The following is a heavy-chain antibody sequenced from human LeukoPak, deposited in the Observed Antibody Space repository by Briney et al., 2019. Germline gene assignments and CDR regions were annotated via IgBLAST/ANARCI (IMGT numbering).Heavy chain of an antibody. CDR2: IYYSGST. CDR1: GGSISGGTYY. J-gene: IGHJ4*02. D-gene: IGHD1-14*01. V-gene: IGHV4-39*02. Sequence: SETLSPTCTVSGGSISGGTYYWGWIRQPPGKGLEWIGTIYYSGSTYYNPSLKSRVTISVDTSKNQFSLRPSSVTAEDTAVYYCARDSFETDIDYWGQGTLVTVSS. CDR3: ARDSFETDIDY.